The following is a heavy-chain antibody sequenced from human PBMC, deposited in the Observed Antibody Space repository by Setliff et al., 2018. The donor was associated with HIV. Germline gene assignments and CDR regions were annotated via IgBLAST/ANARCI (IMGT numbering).Heavy chain of an antibody. Sequence: SETLSLTCSVSGDSFSGYYWNWIRQPAGKGLEWIGRIYSSGSTNYNPSLKSRLTMSVDTSKNQFSLKLTSVTAADTAVYYCARSGSYVGPIQHWGQGTLVTVSS. CDR2: IYSSGST. CDR1: GDSFSGYY. J-gene: IGHJ1*01. CDR3: ARSGSYVGPIQH. V-gene: IGHV4-4*07. D-gene: IGHD3-10*02.